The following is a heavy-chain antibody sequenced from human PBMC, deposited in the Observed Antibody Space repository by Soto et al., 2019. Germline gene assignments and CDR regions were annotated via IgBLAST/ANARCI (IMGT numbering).Heavy chain of an antibody. D-gene: IGHD1-26*01. CDR3: ARGGSYQRPFDY. J-gene: IGHJ4*02. CDR1: GYTIISYG. V-gene: IGHV1-18*01. CDR2: IGAYSGNT. Sequence: ASVKVSCKASGYTIISYGISWVRQAPGQGLEWMGWIGAYSGNTNYVQKFQGRVTMTTDTSTSTAYMELRSLRSDDSAVYFCARGGSYQRPFDYWGQGTLVTVSS.